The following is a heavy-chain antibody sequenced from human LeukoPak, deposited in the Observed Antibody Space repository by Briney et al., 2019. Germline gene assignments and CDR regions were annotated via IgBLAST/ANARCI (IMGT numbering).Heavy chain of an antibody. CDR3: ARSCSSGACYYFDY. J-gene: IGHJ4*02. V-gene: IGHV5-51*01. CDR2: IYPGDSAT. CDR1: GYSFTSYW. D-gene: IGHD2-15*01. Sequence: GESLEISCKGSGYSFTSYWIAWVRQMPGKGLEWMGIIYPGDSATRYSPSFQGQVTISADKSISTAYLQWSSLQASDTAIYYCARSCSSGACYYFDYWGQGTLVTVSS.